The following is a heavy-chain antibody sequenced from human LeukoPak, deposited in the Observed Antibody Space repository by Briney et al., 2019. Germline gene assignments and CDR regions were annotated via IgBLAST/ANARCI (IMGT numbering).Heavy chain of an antibody. CDR2: ISYDGSNK. CDR1: GFTFSSYG. D-gene: IGHD4-17*01. V-gene: IGHV3-30*18. J-gene: IGHJ6*02. Sequence: PGRSLRLSCAASGFTFSSYGMHWVRQAPGKGLEWVAVISYDGSNKYYADSVKGRFTISRDNSKNTLYLQMNSLRAEDTAVYYCAKEGREDGDYPYGMDDWGQGTTVTVSS. CDR3: AKEGREDGDYPYGMDD.